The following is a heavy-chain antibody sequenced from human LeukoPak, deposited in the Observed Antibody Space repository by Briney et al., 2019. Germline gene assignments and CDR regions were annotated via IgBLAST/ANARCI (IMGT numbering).Heavy chain of an antibody. D-gene: IGHD6-13*01. Sequence: SGGSLRLSCAASGFTFSTYSMNWVRQAPGKGLEWVSSIGSSSSYIYYADSVKGRFTISRDNAKNSLYLQMNSLRAEDTAVYYCARWPGWAASRGDYFYYMDVWGKGTTVTVSS. V-gene: IGHV3-21*01. CDR3: ARWPGWAASRGDYFYYMDV. CDR2: IGSSSSYI. J-gene: IGHJ6*03. CDR1: GFTFSTYS.